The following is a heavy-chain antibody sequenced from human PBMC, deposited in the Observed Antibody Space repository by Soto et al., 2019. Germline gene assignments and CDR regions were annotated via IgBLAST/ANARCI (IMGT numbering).Heavy chain of an antibody. D-gene: IGHD4-4*01. CDR1: GFTFSSYG. J-gene: IGHJ6*02. CDR2: IWYDGSNK. Sequence: QVQLVESGGGVVQPGRSLRLSCAASGFTFSSYGMHWVRQAPGKGLEWVAVIWYDGSNKYYADSVKGRFTISRDNSKNTLYLQMNSLRAEDTAVYYCARETPSTVPNYYYGMDVWGQGTTVTVSS. V-gene: IGHV3-33*01. CDR3: ARETPSTVPNYYYGMDV.